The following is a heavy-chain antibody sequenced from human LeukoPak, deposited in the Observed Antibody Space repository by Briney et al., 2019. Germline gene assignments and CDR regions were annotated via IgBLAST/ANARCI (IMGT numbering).Heavy chain of an antibody. D-gene: IGHD6-6*01. Sequence: PGGSLRLSCAASGFTFNNYNMNWVRQAPGKALEWVSSITSSGTYIFYADSVKGRFTISRDNAKNSLYLQMNSLGPEDTAVYYCAKGLVSFDYWGQGTLVSVSS. CDR1: GFTFNNYN. V-gene: IGHV3-21*01. CDR3: AKGLVSFDY. CDR2: ITSSGTYI. J-gene: IGHJ4*02.